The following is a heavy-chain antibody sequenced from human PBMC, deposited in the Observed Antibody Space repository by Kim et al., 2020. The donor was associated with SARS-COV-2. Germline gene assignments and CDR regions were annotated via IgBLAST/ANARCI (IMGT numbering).Heavy chain of an antibody. Sequence: GGSLRLSCAASGFTFSNAWMSWVRQAPGKGLEWVGRIKRKTDGGTTDYAAPVKGRFTISRDDSKNTLYLQMNSLKTEDTAVYYCSTGGKVYGMDVWGQGTTVTVSS. D-gene: IGHD3-16*01. V-gene: IGHV3-15*01. CDR1: GFTFSNAW. CDR3: STGGKVYGMDV. CDR2: IKRKTDGGTT. J-gene: IGHJ6*02.